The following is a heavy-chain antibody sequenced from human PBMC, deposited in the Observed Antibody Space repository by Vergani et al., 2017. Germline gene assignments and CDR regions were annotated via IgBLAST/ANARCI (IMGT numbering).Heavy chain of an antibody. CDR2: IIPIFGTA. D-gene: IGHD5-24*01. Sequence: QVQLVQSGAEMKKPGSSVKVSCKASGGTFSSYDISWVRQAPGQGLEWMGGIIPIFGTANYAQKFQGRVTITAYESTSTAYMELSSRRSEDTAVYYCARQGSRDGFFDYWGQGTLVTVSS. CDR3: ARQGSRDGFFDY. CDR1: GGTFSSYD. J-gene: IGHJ4*02. V-gene: IGHV1-69*01.